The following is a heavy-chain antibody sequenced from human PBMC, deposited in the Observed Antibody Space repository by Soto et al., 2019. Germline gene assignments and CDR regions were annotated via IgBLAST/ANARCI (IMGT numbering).Heavy chain of an antibody. Sequence: GGSLRLSCAASGLTFRSYWMHWVRQAPGKGLVWVSRINTDGSVAMYVDSVKGRFTISRDNAKNTLYLHMNSLRAEDTAVYYCVSDMQSSCIDSWCQGTLVNLSS. V-gene: IGHV3-74*03. J-gene: IGHJ4*02. CDR2: INTDGSVA. CDR1: GLTFRSYW. CDR3: VSDMQSSCIDS. D-gene: IGHD2-2*01.